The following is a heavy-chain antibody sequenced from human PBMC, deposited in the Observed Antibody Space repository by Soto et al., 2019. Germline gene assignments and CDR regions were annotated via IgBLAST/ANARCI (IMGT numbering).Heavy chain of an antibody. CDR2: ISAYNGNT. J-gene: IGHJ4*02. CDR1: GYTFTSYG. CDR3: AREPIYFDY. V-gene: IGHV1-18*01. Sequence: QVQLVQSGTEVKKPGASVKVSCKASGYTFTSYGISWVRQAPGKGLEGMGWISAYNGNTHYAQKLPVRVNMTTETTTSTDYMVLRSMRSDDTAVYYCAREPIYFDYWGQGTLVTVSS.